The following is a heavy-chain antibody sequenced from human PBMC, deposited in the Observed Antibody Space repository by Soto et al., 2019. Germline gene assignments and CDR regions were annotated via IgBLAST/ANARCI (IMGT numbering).Heavy chain of an antibody. D-gene: IGHD6-19*01. CDR1: GGSISSGGYS. Sequence: QLQLQDSGSGLVKPSQTLSLTCAVSGGSISSGGYSWSWIRQPPGKGLEWIGYIYHSGSTYYNPSLKSRVTISVDRATNKFSLKLSSVTAADRPVYYCTSAGGFRAVAADYWGQVTLVTVSS. CDR3: TSAGGFRAVAADY. V-gene: IGHV4-30-2*01. CDR2: IYHSGST. J-gene: IGHJ4*02.